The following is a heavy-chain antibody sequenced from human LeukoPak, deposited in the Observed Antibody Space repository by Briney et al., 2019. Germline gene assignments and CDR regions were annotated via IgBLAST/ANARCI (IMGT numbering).Heavy chain of an antibody. V-gene: IGHV4-31*03. Sequence: PSQTLSLTCTVSGGSISSGGYYWSWIRQHPGKGLEWIGCIDYSGSTYYSPSPKSRVSISVDTSKNQFSLKVTSVTAADTAVYYCARVYGDYAYLDYWGQGTLVTVSS. D-gene: IGHD4-17*01. J-gene: IGHJ4*02. CDR3: ARVYGDYAYLDY. CDR1: GGSISSGGYY. CDR2: IDYSGST.